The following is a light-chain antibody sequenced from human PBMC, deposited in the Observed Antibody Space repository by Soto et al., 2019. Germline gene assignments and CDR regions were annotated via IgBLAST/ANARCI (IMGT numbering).Light chain of an antibody. CDR2: GTS. V-gene: IGKV3D-20*02. Sequence: DMVLTQSRDTLSASPGERATLSCRASQSVSSCFVAWFQQKSGQAPRLLIFGTSSRATGIPARFSGSGSGTDFTLTISSLEPEDFAVYYCQQRDIWPWTFGQGTKVDI. J-gene: IGKJ1*01. CDR1: QSVSSCF. CDR3: QQRDIWPWT.